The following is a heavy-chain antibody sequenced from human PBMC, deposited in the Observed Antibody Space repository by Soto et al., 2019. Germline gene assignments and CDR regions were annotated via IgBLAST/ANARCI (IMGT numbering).Heavy chain of an antibody. CDR3: ARGQRFSDWFDP. CDR1: GGTISGYY. CDR2: IYSSGNT. Sequence: ETLSLTCSFSGGTISGYYWTWIRQPAGKGLEWIGRIYSSGNTKYNPSLQSRVTMSLDTSNNQFSLRLTSVTAADTAVYYCARGQRFSDWFDPWGQGTLVTVSS. J-gene: IGHJ5*02. D-gene: IGHD3-3*01. V-gene: IGHV4-4*07.